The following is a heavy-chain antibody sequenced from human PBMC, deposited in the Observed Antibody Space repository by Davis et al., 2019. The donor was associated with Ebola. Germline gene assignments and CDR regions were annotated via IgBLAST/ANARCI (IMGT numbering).Heavy chain of an antibody. CDR2: ISSSSSTI. CDR3: AGGTRSGWHLEY. J-gene: IGHJ4*02. CDR1: GFTFSSYS. D-gene: IGHD6-19*01. V-gene: IGHV3-48*01. Sequence: GGSLRLSCAASGFTFSSYSMNWVRQAPGKGLEWVSYISSSSSTIYYADSVKGRFTISRDNSKNTLFLQMNTLRAEDAAVYYCAGGTRSGWHLEYWGQGTLVTVSS.